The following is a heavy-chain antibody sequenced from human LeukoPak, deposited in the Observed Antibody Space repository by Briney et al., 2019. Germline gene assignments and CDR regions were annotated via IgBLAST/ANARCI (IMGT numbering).Heavy chain of an antibody. V-gene: IGHV3-66*01. CDR1: EFTVSTNY. J-gene: IGHJ4*02. CDR2: IYTTGGK. CDR3: ARGSDGWFAFDY. Sequence: GGSLRLSCAASEFTVSTNYMSWVRQAPGKGLEWVSIIYTTGGKYYANSVKGRFTISRDNSKHTLYLQMNSLRGEDTAVYYCARGSDGWFAFDYWGQGILVTVSS. D-gene: IGHD6-19*01.